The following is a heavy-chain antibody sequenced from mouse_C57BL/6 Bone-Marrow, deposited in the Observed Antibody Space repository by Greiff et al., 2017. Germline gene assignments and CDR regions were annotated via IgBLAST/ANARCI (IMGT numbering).Heavy chain of an antibody. Sequence: VQLQQSGAELVRPGTSVKVSCKASGYAFTNYLIEWVKQRPGQGLEWIGVINPGSGGTNYNETFKGKATLTADNSSSHAYMQLSSLTSEDSAVYFGARSGDYYGSSPVYFDYWGQGTTLTVSS. D-gene: IGHD1-1*01. CDR2: INPGSGGT. J-gene: IGHJ2*01. CDR3: ARSGDYYGSSPVYFDY. V-gene: IGHV1-54*01. CDR1: GYAFTNYL.